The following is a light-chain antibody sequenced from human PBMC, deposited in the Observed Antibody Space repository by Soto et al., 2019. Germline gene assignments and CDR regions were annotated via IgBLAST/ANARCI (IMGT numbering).Light chain of an antibody. V-gene: IGLV1-40*01. J-gene: IGLJ2*01. CDR2: SNT. Sequence: QPVLTQPPSVSGAPGQRVTFSCTGSSSNIGAGYGVHWYQQLPGTAPKLLIYSNTNRPSGVPDRFSGSKSGTSASLAITGLQAEDEADYYCQSFDTSLSLVVFGGGTKLTVL. CDR1: SSNIGAGYG. CDR3: QSFDTSLSLVV.